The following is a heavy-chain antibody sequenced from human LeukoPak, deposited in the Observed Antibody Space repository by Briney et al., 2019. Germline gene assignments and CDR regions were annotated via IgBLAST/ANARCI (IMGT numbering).Heavy chain of an antibody. D-gene: IGHD3-10*01. CDR1: GGXTNNFY. V-gene: IGHV4-59*01. CDR2: MYYRGST. CDR3: ARDSHHFGSGIYGFDI. J-gene: IGHJ3*02. Sequence: PSETLSLTCAVTGGXTNNFYCNWIRQSPGKGLEWIGNMYYRGSTQYNPSLKSRVTLSVDTSKKQFSLKLTSVTAADTAVYYCARDSHHFGSGIYGFDIWGQGTMVTVSS.